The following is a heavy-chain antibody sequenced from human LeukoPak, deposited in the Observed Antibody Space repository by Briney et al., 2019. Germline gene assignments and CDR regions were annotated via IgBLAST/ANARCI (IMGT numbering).Heavy chain of an antibody. Sequence: AETLSLTCTVSGVSISSYYLSWLRQPPGKGLEWIGYIYYSGSTNYNPSLKSRVTISLDLSKNHFSLTLSSVTTADTAVYYCARLELRWFDPWGQGTPVTVSS. D-gene: IGHD1-7*01. J-gene: IGHJ5*02. CDR1: GVSISSYY. CDR3: ARLELRWFDP. CDR2: IYYSGST. V-gene: IGHV4-59*01.